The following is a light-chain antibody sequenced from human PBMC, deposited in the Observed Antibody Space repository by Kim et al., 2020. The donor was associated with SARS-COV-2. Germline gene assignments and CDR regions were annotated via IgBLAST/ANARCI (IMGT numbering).Light chain of an antibody. V-gene: IGKV3-20*01. CDR2: SGS. Sequence: PGERATLSCSASQSVSSSRIAWYQQKPGQAPSLLIYSGSSRATGIPDRFSGSGSGTDFTLTITRLEIEDCAVYYCQQYAGSPITFGQGTRLEIK. CDR3: QQYAGSPIT. J-gene: IGKJ5*01. CDR1: QSVSSSR.